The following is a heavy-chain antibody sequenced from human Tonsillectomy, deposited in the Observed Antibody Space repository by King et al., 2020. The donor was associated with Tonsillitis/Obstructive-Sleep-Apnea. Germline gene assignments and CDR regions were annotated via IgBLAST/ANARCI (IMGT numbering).Heavy chain of an antibody. V-gene: IGHV3-30*18. D-gene: IGHD5-18*01. CDR1: GFTFSSYG. CDR3: AKEVQLWLRGMDV. CDR2: ISYDGGNK. Sequence: VQLVESGGGVVQPGRSLRLSCAASGFTFSSYGMHWVRQAPGKGLEWVALISYDGGNKYYADSVKGRFTISRDNPKNTLYVQMNSLRAEDTAVYYCAKEVQLWLRGMDVWGQGTTVTVSS. J-gene: IGHJ6*02.